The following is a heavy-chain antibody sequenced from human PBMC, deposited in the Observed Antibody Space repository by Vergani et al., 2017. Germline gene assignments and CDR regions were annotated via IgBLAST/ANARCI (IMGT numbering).Heavy chain of an antibody. Sequence: QVQLVESGGGVVQPGRSLRLSCAASGFTFSSYAMHWVRQAPGKGLEWVAVISYDGSNKYYADSVKGRFTISRDNSKNTLYLQMNSLRAEDTAVYYCAKQLTYYYGSGSHPFDYWGQGTLVTVSS. CDR2: ISYDGSNK. CDR1: GFTFSSYA. J-gene: IGHJ4*02. V-gene: IGHV3-30-3*02. CDR3: AKQLTYYYGSGSHPFDY. D-gene: IGHD3-10*01.